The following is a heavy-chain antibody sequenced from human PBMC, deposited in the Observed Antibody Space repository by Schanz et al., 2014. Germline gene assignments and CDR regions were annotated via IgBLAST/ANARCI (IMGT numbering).Heavy chain of an antibody. CDR2: ISYDGTNE. D-gene: IGHD6-13*01. CDR1: GFTFSQYG. V-gene: IGHV3-30*18. CDR3: AKEKEEVAADGSFVDY. J-gene: IGHJ4*02. Sequence: QVFLAESGGGVVQPGRSLRLSCAASGFTFSQYGMHWVRQAPGKGLEWVAVISYDGTNEYYADSVKGRFTISRDNSKNTVNLQMNSRRAEDTAVYYCAKEKEEVAADGSFVDYWGQGTLVTVSS.